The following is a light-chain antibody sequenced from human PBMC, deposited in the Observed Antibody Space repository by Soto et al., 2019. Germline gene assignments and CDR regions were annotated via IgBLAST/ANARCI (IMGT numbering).Light chain of an antibody. J-gene: IGLJ1*01. Sequence: SALTQRASVSGSPGQSITISCAGTSSDVGSYNLVSWYQNHPGKAPKLMIYEGSKRPSGVSNRFSGSKSGNTASLTISGLQAADEADYFCFSYAGSSTYVLGTGTKVTVL. CDR2: EGS. CDR1: SSDVGSYNL. V-gene: IGLV2-23*01. CDR3: FSYAGSSTYV.